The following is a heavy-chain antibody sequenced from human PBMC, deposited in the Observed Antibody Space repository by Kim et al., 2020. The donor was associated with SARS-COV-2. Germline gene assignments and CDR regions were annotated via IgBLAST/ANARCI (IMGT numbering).Heavy chain of an antibody. CDR2: ITGYTDYK. D-gene: IGHD3-9*01. CDR1: GFTFSSYA. J-gene: IGHJ6*02. CDR3: ARDLTAAESLHPQQSYYYYAMDV. Sequence: GGSLRLSCAASGFTFSSYAMTWVRQAPGKGLEWVSSITGYTDYKYYADSVKGRFTISRGNAINSLYLQMNSLRAEDTAVYYCARDLTAAESLHPQQSYYYYAMDVWGLGTTVTVSS. V-gene: IGHV3-21*01.